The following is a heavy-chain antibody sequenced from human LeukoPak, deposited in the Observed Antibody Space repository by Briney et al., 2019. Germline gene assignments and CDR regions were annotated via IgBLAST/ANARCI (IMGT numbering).Heavy chain of an antibody. V-gene: IGHV1-69*04. Sequence: SVKVSCKASGRTFSSYAISWVRQAPGQGLEWMGRIIPILGIANYAQKFQGRVTITADKSTSTAYMELSSLRSEDTAVYYCAREDTDYDILTGYWTTGDYYYGMDVWGQGTTVTVSS. CDR3: AREDTDYDILTGYWTTGDYYYGMDV. J-gene: IGHJ6*02. D-gene: IGHD3-9*01. CDR2: IIPILGIA. CDR1: GRTFSSYA.